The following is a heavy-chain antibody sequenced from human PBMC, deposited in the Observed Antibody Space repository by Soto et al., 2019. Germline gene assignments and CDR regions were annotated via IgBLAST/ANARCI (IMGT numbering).Heavy chain of an antibody. J-gene: IGHJ6*02. V-gene: IGHV4-34*01. D-gene: IGHD3-3*01. CDR3: ARGSLKLPSRSYDFWSGHLSNYYYGMDV. CDR2: INHSGST. Sequence: SETLSLTCAVYCGSFSGYYWSWIRQPPGKGLEWIGEINHSGSTNYNPSLKSRVTISVDTSKNQFSLKLSSVTAADTAVYYCARGSLKLPSRSYDFWSGHLSNYYYGMDVWGQGTTVTVSS. CDR1: CGSFSGYY.